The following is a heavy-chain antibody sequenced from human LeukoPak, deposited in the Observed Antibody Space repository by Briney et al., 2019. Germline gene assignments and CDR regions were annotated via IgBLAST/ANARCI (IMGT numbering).Heavy chain of an antibody. J-gene: IGHJ4*02. CDR3: ARMYYYDSSGYGDY. V-gene: IGHV1-8*03. CDR2: MNPNSGNT. Sequence: ASVKVPCKASGYTFTSYDINWVRQATGQGLEWMGWMNPNSGNTGYAQKFQGRVTITRNTSISTAYMELSSLRSEDTAVYYCARMYYYDSSGYGDYWGQGTLVTVSS. CDR1: GYTFTSYD. D-gene: IGHD3-22*01.